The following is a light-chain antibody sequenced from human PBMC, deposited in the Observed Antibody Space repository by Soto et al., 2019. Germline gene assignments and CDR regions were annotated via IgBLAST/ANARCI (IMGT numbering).Light chain of an antibody. J-gene: IGKJ4*01. CDR2: TTS. V-gene: IGKV1-12*02. CDR1: QGVGTY. Sequence: DIQMTQSPSSVSASVGDRVSITCRASQGVGTYLAWYQQKPGKAPSLLIYTTSNLQSGVPSRFSGSGSGTDFALTISSLQPEDFATYSCQQANSFPFTFGGGTKVEIK. CDR3: QQANSFPFT.